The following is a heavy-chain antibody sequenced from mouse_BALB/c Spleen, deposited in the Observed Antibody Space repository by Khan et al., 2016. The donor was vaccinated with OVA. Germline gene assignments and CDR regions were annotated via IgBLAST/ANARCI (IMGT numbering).Heavy chain of an antibody. Sequence: QVQLQQSGAELAKPGASVKMSCKASGYTFINYWILWVKQRPGQGLEWIGYINPSTGYTEYNQNFKDKSTLPADKSSSTAYMQLSSLTSEDSAVYYGARRGQRWDFDYWGQGTTLTVSS. D-gene: IGHD1-1*01. CDR3: ARRGQRWDFDY. J-gene: IGHJ2*01. CDR2: INPSTGYT. CDR1: GYTFINYW. V-gene: IGHV1-7*01.